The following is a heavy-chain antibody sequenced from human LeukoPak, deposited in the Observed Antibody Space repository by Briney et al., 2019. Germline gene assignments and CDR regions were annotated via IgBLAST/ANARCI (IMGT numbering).Heavy chain of an antibody. J-gene: IGHJ4*02. D-gene: IGHD6-13*01. Sequence: PSETLSLTCTVSGGSINNYYWSWIRQPAGKGLEWIGYIYYSGSTNYNPSLKSRVTISVDTSKNQFSLKLSSVTAADTAVYYCARSSSWYPYYFDYWGQGTLVTVSS. CDR2: IYYSGST. CDR1: GGSINNYY. CDR3: ARSSSWYPYYFDY. V-gene: IGHV4-59*08.